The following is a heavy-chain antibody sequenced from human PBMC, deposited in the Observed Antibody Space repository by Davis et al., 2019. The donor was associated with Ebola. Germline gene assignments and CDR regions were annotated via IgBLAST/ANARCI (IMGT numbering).Heavy chain of an antibody. Sequence: SLKISCAASGFTFDDYAMHWVRQAPGKGLEWVSGISWNSGSIGYADSVKGRFTISRDNAKNSLYLQMNSLRAEDTALYYCAKDAGVVVAEYYFDYWGQGTLVTVSS. V-gene: IGHV3-9*01. CDR3: AKDAGVVVAEYYFDY. CDR1: GFTFDDYA. D-gene: IGHD2-15*01. CDR2: ISWNSGSI. J-gene: IGHJ4*02.